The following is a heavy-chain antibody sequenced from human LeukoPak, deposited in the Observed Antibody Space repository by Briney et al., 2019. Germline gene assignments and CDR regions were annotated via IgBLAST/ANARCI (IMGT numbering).Heavy chain of an antibody. CDR2: IRFDGSNR. J-gene: IGHJ4*02. Sequence: GGSLRLSCAASGFTFSSFGMHWVRQAPGKGLEWVTFIRFDGSNRYYADSVKGRFTISRDNSKNTLYLQMNSLRTEDTAVYYCACSNYWGQGTLVTVSS. CDR1: GFTFSSFG. CDR3: ACSNY. V-gene: IGHV3-30*02. D-gene: IGHD6-13*01.